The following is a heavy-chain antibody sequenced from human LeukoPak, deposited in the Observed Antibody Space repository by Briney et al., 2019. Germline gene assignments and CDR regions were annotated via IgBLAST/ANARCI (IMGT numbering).Heavy chain of an antibody. CDR1: GFTFSSYG. Sequence: GGSLRLSCAASGFTFSSYGMHWVRQAPGKGLEWVAVIWYDGSNRYYADSVKGRFTISRDNSKNTLYLQMNSLRAEDTAVYYCAKGGKWDVTPFDYWGQGTLVTVSS. D-gene: IGHD1-26*01. V-gene: IGHV3-33*06. CDR3: AKGGKWDVTPFDY. J-gene: IGHJ4*02. CDR2: IWYDGSNR.